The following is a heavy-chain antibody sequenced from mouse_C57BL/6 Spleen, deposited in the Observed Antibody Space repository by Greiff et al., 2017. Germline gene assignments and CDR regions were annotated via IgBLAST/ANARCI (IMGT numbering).Heavy chain of an antibody. V-gene: IGHV1-50*01. D-gene: IGHD2-1*01. J-gene: IGHJ2*01. CDR2: IDPSDSYT. Sequence: QVQLQQPGAELVKPGASVKLSCKASGYTFTSYWMQWVKQRPGQGLEWIGEIDPSDSYTNYNQKFKGKATLTVDTSSTTAYMQLSSLTSEDSAVYYCARRNYVRYFDYWGQGTTLTVSS. CDR3: ARRNYVRYFDY. CDR1: GYTFTSYW.